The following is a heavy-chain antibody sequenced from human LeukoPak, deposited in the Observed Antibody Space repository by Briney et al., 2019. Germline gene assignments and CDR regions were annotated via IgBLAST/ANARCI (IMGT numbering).Heavy chain of an antibody. CDR2: IKEDGSAK. D-gene: IGHD5-12*01. CDR3: ARDSPGYGGYSY. Sequence: GGSLRLSCTASGFTFSRYWMTWVRLAPGKGLEWVANIKEDGSAKYYVDSMKGRFTISRDNAKNSLYLQINSLRAEDTAVYDCARDSPGYGGYSYWGQGTLVTVSS. V-gene: IGHV3-7*04. CDR1: GFTFSRYW. J-gene: IGHJ4*02.